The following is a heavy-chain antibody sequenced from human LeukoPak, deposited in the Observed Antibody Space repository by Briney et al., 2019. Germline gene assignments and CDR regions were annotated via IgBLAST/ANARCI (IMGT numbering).Heavy chain of an antibody. D-gene: IGHD3-3*01. CDR1: GFTFSTYS. J-gene: IGHJ5*02. CDR2: ISSVGTDV. V-gene: IGHV3-21*06. Sequence: AGGSLRLSCAASGFTFSTYSMNWARQGPGKGLEWVSTISSVGTDVFYADSVRGRFTISRDNAKNSVYLQMNSLRAEDTAVYYCTSPQPYHDFWSGYYGTNWFDPWGQGTLVTVSS. CDR3: TSPQPYHDFWSGYYGTNWFDP.